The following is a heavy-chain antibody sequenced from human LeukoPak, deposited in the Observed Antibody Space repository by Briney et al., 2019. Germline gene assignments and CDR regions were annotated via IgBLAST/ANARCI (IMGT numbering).Heavy chain of an antibody. Sequence: GGSLRLSCAASGFTFSSYAMHWVRQAPGKGLEWVGRIKSKTDGGTTDYATAVKGRFLISRDDSKDTVYLQMNSLKIDDTAIYYCTTDFYDFWSGYTDYWGQGTPVTVSS. V-gene: IGHV3-15*01. J-gene: IGHJ4*02. CDR3: TTDFYDFWSGYTDY. CDR1: GFTFSSYA. CDR2: IKSKTDGGTT. D-gene: IGHD3-3*01.